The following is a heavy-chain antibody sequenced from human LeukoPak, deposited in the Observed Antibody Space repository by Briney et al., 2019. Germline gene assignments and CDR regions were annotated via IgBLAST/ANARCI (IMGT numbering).Heavy chain of an antibody. J-gene: IGHJ3*02. CDR1: GFTFSNAW. CDR3: STTTFNDAFDI. D-gene: IGHD2/OR15-2a*01. CDR2: IKSKTDGGTT. Sequence: PGGSLRLSCEAFGFTFSNAWMSWVPQAPGKGLEWVGRIKSKTDGGTTDYAAPVNGRFTISRDDSKNTLYLQMNSLKTEDTAVYYCSTTTFNDAFDIWGQGTMVTVSS. V-gene: IGHV3-15*01.